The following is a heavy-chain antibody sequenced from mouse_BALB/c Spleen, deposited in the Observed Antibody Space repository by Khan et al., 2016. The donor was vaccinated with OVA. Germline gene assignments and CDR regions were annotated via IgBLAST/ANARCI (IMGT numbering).Heavy chain of an antibody. CDR2: INSGGHYT. V-gene: IGHV5-6*01. J-gene: IGHJ3*01. D-gene: IGHD1-1*02. CDR3: ARIAYYYNSEGFAY. Sequence: EVELVESGGDLVKTGGSLKLSCAASGFTFSTYGMSWVRQTPDKRLEWVATINSGGHYTYYIDSVKGRFTISRDNAKNILYLQRTSLRSEDTAMDYCARIAYYYNSEGFAYWGQGTLVTVSA. CDR1: GFTFSTYG.